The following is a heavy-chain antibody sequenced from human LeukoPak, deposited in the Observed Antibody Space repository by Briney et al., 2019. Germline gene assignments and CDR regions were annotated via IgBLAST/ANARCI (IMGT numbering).Heavy chain of an antibody. CDR1: GYTFTSYD. V-gene: IGHV1-8*02. CDR3: ARAILTGSHDAFDI. J-gene: IGHJ3*02. D-gene: IGHD3-9*01. CDR2: MNPNSGNT. Sequence: ASVKVSCKASGYTFTSYDINWVRQATGQGLEWMGWMNPNSGNTGYAQKFQGRVTMTRDTSTSTVYMELSSLRSEDTAVYYCARAILTGSHDAFDIWGQGTMVTVSS.